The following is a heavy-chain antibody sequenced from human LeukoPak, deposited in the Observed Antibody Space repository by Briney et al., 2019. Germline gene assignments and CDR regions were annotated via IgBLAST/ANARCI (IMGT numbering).Heavy chain of an antibody. CDR1: GFTFSVYA. Sequence: PGGSLRLSCAASGFTFSVYAMSWVRQAPGKGLEWVSALSGSGGTTYYPDSVKGRFTISRDNSKNTLYLQMNSLRAEDTAIYYCAKDGSSGWLRNAFDIWGQGTLVTVSS. CDR3: AKDGSSGWLRNAFDI. CDR2: LSGSGGTT. D-gene: IGHD6-19*01. V-gene: IGHV3-23*01. J-gene: IGHJ3*02.